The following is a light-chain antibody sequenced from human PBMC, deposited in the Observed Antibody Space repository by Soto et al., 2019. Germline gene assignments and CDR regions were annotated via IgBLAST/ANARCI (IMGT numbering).Light chain of an antibody. J-gene: IGKJ1*01. CDR1: QSISSN. CDR3: QQYNNWPRT. CDR2: GAS. V-gene: IGKV3-15*01. Sequence: EIVMTQSPATLSVAPGERATLSCRASQSISSNLAWYQQIPGQAPRLLIYGASTRATDIPARFSGSGSGTEFTLTISSLQSEDFAVYHCQQYNNWPRTFGQGTKVEIK.